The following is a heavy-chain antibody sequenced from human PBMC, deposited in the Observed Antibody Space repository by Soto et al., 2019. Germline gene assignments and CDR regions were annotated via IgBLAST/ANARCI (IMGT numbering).Heavy chain of an antibody. J-gene: IGHJ4*02. CDR1: GFTFSGYW. Sequence: EVQLVEPGGDLVQTGGSLRLSCAVSGFTFSGYWMQWVRQTPGKGLMWVSRINNDGSGTTYADSVRGRFTISRDNAKNTLYLQMNSLRAEDTAVYYCARDQDCAGATIDYGGQGTPVTVSS. CDR2: INNDGSGT. V-gene: IGHV3-74*01. CDR3: ARDQDCAGATIDY. D-gene: IGHD1-26*01.